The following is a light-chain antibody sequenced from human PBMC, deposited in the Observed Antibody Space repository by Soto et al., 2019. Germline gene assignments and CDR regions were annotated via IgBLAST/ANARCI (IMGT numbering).Light chain of an antibody. CDR2: EGS. V-gene: IGLV2-23*01. CDR3: GSYARSXTYV. Sequence: QSFLTQPASVSGSPGQSITISCTGTSSDVGSYNLVSWYQQHPGKAPKLMIYEGSKRPSGVSNRFSGSKSGNTASLTISGLQAEDEADYYCGSYARSXTYVVGTGTKVXV. J-gene: IGLJ1*01. CDR1: SSDVGSYNL.